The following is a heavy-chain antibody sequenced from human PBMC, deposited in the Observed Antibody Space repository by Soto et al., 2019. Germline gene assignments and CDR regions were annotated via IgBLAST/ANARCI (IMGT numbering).Heavy chain of an antibody. CDR2: INSDGSST. Sequence: GGSLRLSCAASGFTFSSYWMHWVRQAPGKGLVWVSRINSDGSSTSYADSVKGRFTISRDNAKNTLYLQMNSLRAEDTAVYYCASLRGGMFYNSLNWGQGTLVTVSS. V-gene: IGHV3-74*01. J-gene: IGHJ4*02. D-gene: IGHD1-1*01. CDR3: ASLRGGMFYNSLN. CDR1: GFTFSSYW.